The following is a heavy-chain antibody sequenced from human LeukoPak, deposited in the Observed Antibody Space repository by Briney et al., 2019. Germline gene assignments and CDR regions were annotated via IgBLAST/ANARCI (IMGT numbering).Heavy chain of an antibody. CDR3: ARATGATTFDY. CDR1: GGSISSYY. CDR2: IYYSGST. Sequence: PSETLSLTCTVSGGSISSYYWSWIRQPPGKGLEWIGYIYYSGSTNYNPSLKNRVTMSVDTSKNQFSLKLSSVTAADTAVYYCARATGATTFDYWGQGTLVTCSS. D-gene: IGHD1-26*01. V-gene: IGHV4-59*08. J-gene: IGHJ4*02.